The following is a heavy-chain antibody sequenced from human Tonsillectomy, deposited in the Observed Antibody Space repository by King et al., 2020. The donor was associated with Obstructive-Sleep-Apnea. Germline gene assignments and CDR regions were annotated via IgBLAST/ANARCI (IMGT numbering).Heavy chain of an antibody. CDR3: ARGVGAIIY. CDR1: GFTVSSNY. V-gene: IGHV3-66*01. Sequence: VQLVESGGGLVQPGGSVRLSCAASGFTVSSNYMSWVRQAPGKGLEWGSVMYIDGGTYYADSVKGRFSIFRDTSKNTLYPQMNSLRAEETSVYYGARGVGAIIYWGQGTLVTVSS. D-gene: IGHD1-26*01. J-gene: IGHJ4*02. CDR2: MYIDGGT.